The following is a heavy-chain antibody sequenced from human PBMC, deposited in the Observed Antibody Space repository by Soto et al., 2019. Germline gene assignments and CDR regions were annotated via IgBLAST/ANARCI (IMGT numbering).Heavy chain of an antibody. J-gene: IGHJ4*02. V-gene: IGHV4-4*02. CDR1: GDSITSNFC. CDR3: ARDVALQGEADRCDY. CDR2: AYHNGLT. Sequence: SETLSLTCAVSGDSITSNFCWSWIRQSPGKGLEWIGEAYHNGLTHYNPSLKRRVTMSTDTSKNQFSLSLTSVTAADTAIYYCARDVALQGEADRCDYGGQGLMATVPS. D-gene: IGHD5-12*01.